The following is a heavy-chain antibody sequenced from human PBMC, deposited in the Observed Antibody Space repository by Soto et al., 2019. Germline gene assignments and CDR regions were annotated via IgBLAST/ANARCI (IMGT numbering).Heavy chain of an antibody. J-gene: IGHJ4*02. Sequence: EVQLVESGGGLVKPGGSLRLSCAASGFTFSNAWMNWVRQAPGKGLEWVGGIKSKTEGGTTDYAAPVKGRFTISRDDSKNTLYLQMYSLKTEDTAVYYCTVAVMITFGGVVGRPTHYFDYWGQGTLVTVSS. CDR3: TVAVMITFGGVVGRPTHYFDY. D-gene: IGHD3-16*01. CDR2: IKSKTEGGTT. V-gene: IGHV3-15*07. CDR1: GFTFSNAW.